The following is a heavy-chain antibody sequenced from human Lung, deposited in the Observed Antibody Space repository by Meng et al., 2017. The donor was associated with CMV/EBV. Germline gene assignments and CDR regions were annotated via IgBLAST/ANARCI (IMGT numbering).Heavy chain of an antibody. D-gene: IGHD6-19*01. V-gene: IGHV3-43D*03. Sequence: ESLKISCAASGFTFDDYAMHWVRQAPGKGLEWVSLISWDGGSTYYADSVKGRFTISRDNSKNSRYLQMNSLRAEDTALYYCAKGLRYYYGMDVWGQGTTVTVSS. CDR3: AKGLRYYYGMDV. CDR2: ISWDGGST. J-gene: IGHJ6*02. CDR1: GFTFDDYA.